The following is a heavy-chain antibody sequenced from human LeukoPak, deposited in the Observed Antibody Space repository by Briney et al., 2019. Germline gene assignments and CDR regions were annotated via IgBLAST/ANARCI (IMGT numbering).Heavy chain of an antibody. CDR3: ARDRGPRTGFMVREAYDY. J-gene: IGHJ4*02. CDR1: GFTFSDYW. Sequence: GGSLRLSCAASGFTFSDYWIHWVRQAPGHGLVWVSRINTDGSITNYADSVKGRFSISRDNAKNTLYLQMSSLRAEDTAVYYCARDRGPRTGFMVREAYDYWGQGTLVTVSS. V-gene: IGHV3-74*01. D-gene: IGHD3-10*01. CDR2: INTDGSIT.